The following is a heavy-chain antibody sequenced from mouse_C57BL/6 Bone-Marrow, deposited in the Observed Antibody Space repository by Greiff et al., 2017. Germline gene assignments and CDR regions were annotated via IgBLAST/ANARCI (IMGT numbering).Heavy chain of an antibody. J-gene: IGHJ2*01. D-gene: IGHD1-1*01. Sequence: VQLQQSGAELVRPGTSVKVSCKASGYAFTNYLIEWVKQRPGQGLEWIGVINPGSGGTNYNEKFKGKATLTADKSSSTAYMQLSSLTSEDSAVYVCARGRLRSRYFDYWGQGTTLTVSS. CDR2: INPGSGGT. CDR1: GYAFTNYL. CDR3: ARGRLRSRYFDY. V-gene: IGHV1-54*01.